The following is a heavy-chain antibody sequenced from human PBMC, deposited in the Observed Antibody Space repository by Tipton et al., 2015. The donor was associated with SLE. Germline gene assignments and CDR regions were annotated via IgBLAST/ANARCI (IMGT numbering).Heavy chain of an antibody. CDR2: IFYTGST. V-gene: IGHV4-39*07. CDR1: DGSIRSTNYY. D-gene: IGHD3-22*01. Sequence: TLSLTCTVSDGSIRSTNYYWGWIRQPPGKGLEWIGSIFYTGSTYYNPSLKSRVSFSIDTSKHQFSLKLNSVTAADTAVYFCARASNYYDYNYFDPWGQGTLVTVSS. J-gene: IGHJ5*02. CDR3: ARASNYYDYNYFDP.